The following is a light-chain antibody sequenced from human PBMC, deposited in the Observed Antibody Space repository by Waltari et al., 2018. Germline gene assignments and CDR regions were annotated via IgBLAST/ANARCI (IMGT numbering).Light chain of an antibody. CDR2: TAS. J-gene: IGKJ4*01. Sequence: VLTQSPATLSLSPGERATLSCRASQSIGDSLGWYRQIPGQAPRLLIYTASSRPPGIPARFSGSGSGTDFTLTISSLEPEDFAVYYCQQRASWPLTFGGGTKVEIK. CDR1: QSIGDS. V-gene: IGKV3-11*01. CDR3: QQRASWPLT.